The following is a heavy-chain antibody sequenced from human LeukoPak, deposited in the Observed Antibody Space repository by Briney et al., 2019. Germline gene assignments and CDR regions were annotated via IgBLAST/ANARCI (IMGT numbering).Heavy chain of an antibody. CDR2: IYYSGST. D-gene: IGHD6-6*01. Sequence: SQTLSLTCTVSGGSISSGGYYWSWIRQHPGKGLEWIGYIYYSGSTYYNPSLKSRVTISVDTSKNQFSLKLSSVTAADTAVYYCARERKYSSSSGFDYWGQGTLVTVSS. J-gene: IGHJ4*02. CDR1: GGSISSGGYY. V-gene: IGHV4-31*03. CDR3: ARERKYSSSSGFDY.